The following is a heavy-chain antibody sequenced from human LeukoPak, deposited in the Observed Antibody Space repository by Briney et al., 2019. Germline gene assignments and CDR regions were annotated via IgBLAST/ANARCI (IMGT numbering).Heavy chain of an antibody. D-gene: IGHD3-9*01. V-gene: IGHV1-2*02. Sequence: EASVKVSCKASGHTFTGDYMYWVRQAPGQGLEWMGWINPNSGGTNYAQKFQGRVTMTRDTSISTAYMGLSSLRSDDTAVYYCARVRHYDTLTGYLPESYYYAMDVWGQGTTVTVSS. J-gene: IGHJ6*02. CDR2: INPNSGGT. CDR1: GHTFTGDY. CDR3: ARVRHYDTLTGYLPESYYYAMDV.